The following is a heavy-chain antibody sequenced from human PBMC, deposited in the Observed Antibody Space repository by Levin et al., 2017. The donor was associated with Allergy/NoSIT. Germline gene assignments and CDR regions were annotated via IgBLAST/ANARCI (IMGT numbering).Heavy chain of an antibody. CDR2: INHSGST. D-gene: IGHD6-6*01. Sequence: PSETLSLTCAVYGGSFSGYYWSWIRQPPGKGLEWIGEINHSGSTNYNPSLKSRVTISVDTSKNQFSLKLSSVTAADTAVYYCARTLEYSSSFSFDYWGQGTLVTVSS. J-gene: IGHJ4*02. V-gene: IGHV4-34*01. CDR1: GGSFSGYY. CDR3: ARTLEYSSSFSFDY.